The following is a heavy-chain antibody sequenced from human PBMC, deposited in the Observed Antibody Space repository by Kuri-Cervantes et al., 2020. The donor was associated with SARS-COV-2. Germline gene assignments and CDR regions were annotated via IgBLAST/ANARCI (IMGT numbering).Heavy chain of an antibody. J-gene: IGHJ4*02. Sequence: GGSLRLSCAASGFTFSDYYMSWIRQAPGKGLEWVSYISSSGSTIYYADSVKGRFTISRDNAKNSLYLQMNSLRAEDTAVYYCARALPEGVGATSRRRGFDYWGQGTLVTVSS. D-gene: IGHD1-26*01. CDR2: ISSSGSTI. CDR3: ARALPEGVGATSRRRGFDY. V-gene: IGHV3-11*04. CDR1: GFTFSDYY.